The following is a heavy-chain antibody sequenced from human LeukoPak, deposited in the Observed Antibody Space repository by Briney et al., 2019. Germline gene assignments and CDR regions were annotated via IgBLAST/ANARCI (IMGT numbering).Heavy chain of an antibody. D-gene: IGHD6-13*01. CDR1: GFTFIRYA. V-gene: IGHV3-30-3*01. CDR3: ARDPGYSSSWLFDY. J-gene: IGHJ4*02. Sequence: GGSLRLSCAASGFTFIRYALHWVRQTPGKGLEWVAVISYDGSNDYYGASVKGRFTISRDNSKNTLYPQMNSLRAEDTAVYYCARDPGYSSSWLFDYWGQGTLVTVSS. CDR2: ISYDGSND.